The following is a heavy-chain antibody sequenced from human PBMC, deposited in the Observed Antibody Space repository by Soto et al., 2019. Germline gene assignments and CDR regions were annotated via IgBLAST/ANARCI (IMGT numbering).Heavy chain of an antibody. CDR2: ISWNSGSI. V-gene: IGHV3-9*01. D-gene: IGHD3-3*01. CDR1: GFTFDDYA. CDR3: AKDIRPRNDDFWSPYKAGGFDP. J-gene: IGHJ5*02. Sequence: GGSLRLSCAASGFTFDDYAMHWVRQAPGKGLEWVSGISWNSGSIGYADSVKGRFTISRDNAKNSLYLQMNSLRAEDTALYYCAKDIRPRNDDFWSPYKAGGFDPWGQGTLVTVSS.